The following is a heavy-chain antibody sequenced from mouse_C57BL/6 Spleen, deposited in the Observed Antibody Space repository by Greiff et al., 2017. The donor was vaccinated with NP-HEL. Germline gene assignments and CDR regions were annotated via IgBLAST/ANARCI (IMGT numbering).Heavy chain of an antibody. CDR2: IDPNSGGT. V-gene: IGHV1-72*01. CDR1: GYTFTSYW. J-gene: IGHJ4*01. Sequence: QVQLQQPGAELVKPGASVKLSCKASGYTFTSYWMHWVKQRPGRGLEWIGRIDPNSGGTKYNEKFKSKATLTVDKPSSTAYMQLSGLTSEDSAVYYCAREDTTVVEFARAMDYWGQGTSVTVSS. CDR3: AREDTTVVEFARAMDY. D-gene: IGHD1-1*01.